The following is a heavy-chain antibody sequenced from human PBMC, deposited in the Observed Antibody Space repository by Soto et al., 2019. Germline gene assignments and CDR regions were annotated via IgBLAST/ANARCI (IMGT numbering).Heavy chain of an antibody. D-gene: IGHD3-3*01. V-gene: IGHV1-69*01. CDR3: ATEGQYYDFWSGCPFEI. CDR2: IIPIFGTA. CDR1: GGTFSSYA. J-gene: IGHJ3*02. Sequence: QVQLVQSGAEVKKPGSSVNVSCNASGGTFSSYAISWVRQAPGQGLEWLGGIIPIFGTANYAQKFQGRVTLTADEPTGTAYLELSSLGSEDKAVYYCATEGQYYDFWSGCPFEIWGPGKMVTVSS.